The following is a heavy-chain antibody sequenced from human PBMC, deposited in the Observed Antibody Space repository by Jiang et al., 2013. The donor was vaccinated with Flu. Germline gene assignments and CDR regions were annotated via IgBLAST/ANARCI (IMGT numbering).Heavy chain of an antibody. CDR1: GDSVSSNSAA. J-gene: IGHJ3*02. Sequence: SQTLSLTCAISGDSVSSNSAAWNWIRQSPSRGLEWLGRTYYRSKWYNDYAVSVKSRITINPDTSKNQFSLQLNSVTPEDTAVYYCARVEGRIGTWIDAFDIWGQGTMVTVSS. V-gene: IGHV6-1*01. CDR3: ARVEGRIGTWIDAFDI. CDR2: TYYRSKWYN. D-gene: IGHD1-7*01.